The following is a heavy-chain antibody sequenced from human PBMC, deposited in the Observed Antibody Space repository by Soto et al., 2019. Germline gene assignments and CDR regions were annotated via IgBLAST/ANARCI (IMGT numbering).Heavy chain of an antibody. Sequence: GGSLRLSCAASGFTFSSYAMSWVRQAPGKGLEWVSAISGSGGSTYHADSVKGRFTISRDNSKNTLYLQMNSLRAEDTAVYYCAPDPPDYEDFDYWGQGTLVTVSS. CDR2: ISGSGGST. V-gene: IGHV3-23*01. CDR3: APDPPDYEDFDY. CDR1: GFTFSSYA. D-gene: IGHD4-17*01. J-gene: IGHJ4*02.